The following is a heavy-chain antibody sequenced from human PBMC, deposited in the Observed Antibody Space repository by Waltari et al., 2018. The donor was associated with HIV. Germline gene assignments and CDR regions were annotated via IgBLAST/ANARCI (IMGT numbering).Heavy chain of an antibody. CDR2: MWYDGSVK. CDR3: ARGGPSSTSWYMWFDP. J-gene: IGHJ5*02. CDR1: VFIFSNYD. Sequence: QVRLVESGGGGVQTGRSLGRACATGVFIFSNYDIHWVRPAPGKGLEWVAIMWYDGSVKNYADSVKGRFTISRDNSQNTAYLQMNTLRVDDTAIYYCARGGPSSTSWYMWFDPWGQGTLVTVSS. V-gene: IGHV3-33*01. D-gene: IGHD2-2*01.